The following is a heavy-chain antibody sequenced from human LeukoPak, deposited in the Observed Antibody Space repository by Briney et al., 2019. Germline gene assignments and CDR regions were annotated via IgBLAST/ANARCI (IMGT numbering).Heavy chain of an antibody. D-gene: IGHD3-3*01. Sequence: SETLSLTCAVYGESFNNYYWTWIRQPPGKGLEWIGEINHSGSTNYNPSLKSRVTMSVDTSKNQFSLKLSSVTAADTAVYYCARTRFGVVIEWGQGTLVTVSS. CDR1: GESFNNYY. CDR2: INHSGST. V-gene: IGHV4-34*01. CDR3: ARTRFGVVIE. J-gene: IGHJ4*02.